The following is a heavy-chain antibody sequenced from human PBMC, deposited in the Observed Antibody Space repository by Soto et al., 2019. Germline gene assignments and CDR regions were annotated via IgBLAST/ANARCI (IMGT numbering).Heavy chain of an antibody. CDR1: GFTFSSYG. CDR2: IWYDGSNK. V-gene: IGHV3-33*01. J-gene: IGHJ6*02. D-gene: IGHD2-2*01. CDR3: AREPVPYYYYGMDV. Sequence: QVQLVESGGGVVQPGRSLRLSCAASGFTFSSYGMHWVRQAPGKGLEWVAVIWYDGSNKYYADSVKGRFTISRDNSKNTRYLQMNSLRAEDKAVSDCAREPVPYYYYGMDVWGQGTTVTVSS.